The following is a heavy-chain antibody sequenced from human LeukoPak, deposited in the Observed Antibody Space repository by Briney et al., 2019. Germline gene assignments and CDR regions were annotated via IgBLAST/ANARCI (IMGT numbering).Heavy chain of an antibody. J-gene: IGHJ3*02. Sequence: PSETLSLTCTVSGGSISSYYWSWIRQPPGKGLEWIGYIYYSGSTNYNPSLKSRVTISVDTSKNQFSLKLSSVTAADTAVYYCARDRVWGSYRPGAFDIWGQGTMVTVSS. CDR2: IYYSGST. V-gene: IGHV4-59*01. D-gene: IGHD3-16*02. CDR3: ARDRVWGSYRPGAFDI. CDR1: GGSISSYY.